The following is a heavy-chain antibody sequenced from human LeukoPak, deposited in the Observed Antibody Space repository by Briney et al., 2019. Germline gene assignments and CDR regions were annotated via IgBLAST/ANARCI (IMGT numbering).Heavy chain of an antibody. J-gene: IGHJ4*02. CDR3: AGGPILTIAARPALDY. D-gene: IGHD6-6*01. CDR1: GGSFSGYY. Sequence: SETLSLTCAVYGGSFSGYYWSWIRQPPGKGLEWIGEINHSGSTNYNPSLKSRVTISVDTSKNQFSRKLSSVTAADTAVYYCAGGPILTIAARPALDYWGQGTLVTVSS. V-gene: IGHV4-34*01. CDR2: INHSGST.